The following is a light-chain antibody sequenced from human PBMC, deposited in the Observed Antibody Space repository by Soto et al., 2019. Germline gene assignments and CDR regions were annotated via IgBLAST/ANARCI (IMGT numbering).Light chain of an antibody. CDR3: QQYNSYSTYT. Sequence: DIQMTQSPSTLSASVGDRVTITCRASQSISTWLAWHQQRPGKAPKLPIFDASTLESGVPSRFSGSGSGTEFTLTISSLQPDDFATYYCQQYNSYSTYTFGQGTKLEIK. CDR1: QSISTW. V-gene: IGKV1-5*01. J-gene: IGKJ2*01. CDR2: DAS.